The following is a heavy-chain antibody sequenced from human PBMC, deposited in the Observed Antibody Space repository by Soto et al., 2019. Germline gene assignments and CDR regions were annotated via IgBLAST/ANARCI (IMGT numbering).Heavy chain of an antibody. J-gene: IGHJ4*02. Sequence: QLQLQESGPGLVKPSDTLSLTCSVSGDSINSDSYYWGWIRQPPGKGLEWIGSIYYRGNTYYNPSLKTRVTISLDKSKSQFSLKLNSVTAADSAVYFCARLEGLATISYYFDYWGQGTLVTVSS. CDR3: ARLEGLATISYYFDY. CDR1: GDSINSDSYY. D-gene: IGHD3-9*01. CDR2: IYYRGNT. V-gene: IGHV4-39*01.